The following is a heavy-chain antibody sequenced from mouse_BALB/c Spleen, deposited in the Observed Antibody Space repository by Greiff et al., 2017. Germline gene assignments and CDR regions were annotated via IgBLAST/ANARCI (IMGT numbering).Heavy chain of an antibody. Sequence: EVMLVESGGGLVKPGGSLKLSCAASGFTFSSYTMSWVRQTPEKRLEWVATISSGGSYTYYPDSVKGRFTISRDNAKNTLYLQMSSLKSEDTAMYYCARGLDGSSYFDYWGQGTTLTVSS. V-gene: IGHV5-6-4*01. CDR2: ISSGGSYT. D-gene: IGHD1-1*01. J-gene: IGHJ2*01. CDR3: ARGLDGSSYFDY. CDR1: GFTFSSYT.